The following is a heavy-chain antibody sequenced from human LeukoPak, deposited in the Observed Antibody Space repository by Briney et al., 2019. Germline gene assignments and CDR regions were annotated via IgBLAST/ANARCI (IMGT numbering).Heavy chain of an antibody. D-gene: IGHD2-15*01. Sequence: SLSLSCEASVFTLSEYHMSRIRQAKGKGLEWVSYIISSGMTIYYADSVKGRLTISRDKPKRTLSLQMTSLRAEDTAVYYCARVVFTCSGGSCYPTRDLYGMDVWGQGTTVTVSS. CDR1: VFTLSEYH. V-gene: IGHV3-11*01. CDR2: IISSGMTI. J-gene: IGHJ6*02. CDR3: ARVVFTCSGGSCYPTRDLYGMDV.